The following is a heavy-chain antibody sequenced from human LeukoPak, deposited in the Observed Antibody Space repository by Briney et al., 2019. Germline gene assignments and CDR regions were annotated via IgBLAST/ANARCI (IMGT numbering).Heavy chain of an antibody. D-gene: IGHD2-15*01. V-gene: IGHV1-24*01. CDR3: ARGDCSGGSCYTS. CDR2: FDPEDGET. CDR1: GYTLTELS. J-gene: IGHJ5*02. Sequence: ASVKVSCKVSGYTLTELSMHWVRQAPGKGLEWMGGFDPEDGETIYAQKFQGRVTITRDTSASTAYTELSSLRSEDMAVYYCARGDCSGGSCYTSWGQGTLVTVSS.